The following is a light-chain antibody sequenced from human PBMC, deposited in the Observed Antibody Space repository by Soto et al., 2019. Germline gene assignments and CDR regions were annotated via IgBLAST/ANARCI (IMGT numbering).Light chain of an antibody. CDR2: GAS. Sequence: IVLTQSPGTLSLSPGERATLSCRASQSVRSSYLAWYQQKPGQAPRLLIYGASSRATGIPDRFSGSGSGTDVTLTISRLEPEDFAVYYCQQYGSSPPHTVGQGTKLEIK. CDR1: QSVRSSY. CDR3: QQYGSSPPHT. V-gene: IGKV3-20*01. J-gene: IGKJ2*01.